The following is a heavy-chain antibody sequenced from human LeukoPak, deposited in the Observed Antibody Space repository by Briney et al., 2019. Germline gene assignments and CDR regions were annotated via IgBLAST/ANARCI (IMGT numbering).Heavy chain of an antibody. CDR1: GGSFRGYY. CDR2: INHSGST. V-gene: IGHV4-34*01. CDR3: ARGRLRYFDWLGGY. D-gene: IGHD3-9*01. Sequence: SETLPLTCAVYGGSFRGYYWSWLRQPPGKGLEWIGEINHSGSTNYNPSLKSRVTISVDTSKNQFSLKLSSVTAADTAVYYCARGRLRYFDWLGGYWGQGTLVTVSS. J-gene: IGHJ4*02.